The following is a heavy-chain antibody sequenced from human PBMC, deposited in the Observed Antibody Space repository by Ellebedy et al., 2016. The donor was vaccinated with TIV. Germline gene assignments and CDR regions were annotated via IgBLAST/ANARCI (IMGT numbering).Heavy chain of an antibody. J-gene: IGHJ3*02. CDR3: VRGAFDNSFDI. Sequence: GESLKISXAASGFTFSSYSLDWVRQAPGKRLEWISYISPTSGSTIYYAYSVRGRFTISKNTAKNTLYLQMRSLRDEDTAVYYCVRGAFDNSFDIWGQGTLVTVSS. CDR2: ISPTSGSTI. V-gene: IGHV3-48*02. CDR1: GFTFSSYS. D-gene: IGHD1-20*01.